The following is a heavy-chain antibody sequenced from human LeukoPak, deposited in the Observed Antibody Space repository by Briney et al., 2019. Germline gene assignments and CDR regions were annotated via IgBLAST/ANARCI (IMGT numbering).Heavy chain of an antibody. CDR2: IYYSGST. D-gene: IGHD3-10*01. CDR1: GGSISSGGYY. V-gene: IGHV4-31*03. J-gene: IGHJ4*02. Sequence: SQTLSLTCTVSGGSISSGGYYWSWIRQHPGKGLEWIGYIYYSGSTYYNPSLKSRVTISVDTSKNQFSLKLSSVTAADTAVYYCARAGANVEVAKGSLDYWGQGTLVTVSS. CDR3: ARAGANVEVAKGSLDY.